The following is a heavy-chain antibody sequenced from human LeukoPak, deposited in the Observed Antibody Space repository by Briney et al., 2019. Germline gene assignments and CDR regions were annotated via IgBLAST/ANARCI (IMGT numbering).Heavy chain of an antibody. D-gene: IGHD4-23*01. V-gene: IGHV1-69*01. Sequence: SVKVSCKASGGTFSSHEISWVRQAPGQGLEWMGGITPMFGIAKYAQKFQGRVTISAVESMSTVHMELSSLRSEDTAKYYCARGWLAETTVVTPYNYWGQGTLVTVSS. CDR2: ITPMFGIA. CDR3: ARGWLAETTVVTPYNY. CDR1: GGTFSSHE. J-gene: IGHJ4*02.